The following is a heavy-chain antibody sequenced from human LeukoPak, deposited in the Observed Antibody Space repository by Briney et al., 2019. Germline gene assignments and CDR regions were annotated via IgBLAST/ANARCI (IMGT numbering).Heavy chain of an antibody. CDR1: GFTFSSYG. D-gene: IGHD4-17*01. CDR2: ISYDGSNK. V-gene: IGHV3-30*18. Sequence: GGSLRLSCAASGFTFSSYGMHWDRQAPGKGLEWVAVISYDGSNKYYADSVKGRFTISRDNSKNTLYLQMNSLRAEDTAVYYCAKENTVTTGFDYWGQGTLVTVSS. CDR3: AKENTVTTGFDY. J-gene: IGHJ4*02.